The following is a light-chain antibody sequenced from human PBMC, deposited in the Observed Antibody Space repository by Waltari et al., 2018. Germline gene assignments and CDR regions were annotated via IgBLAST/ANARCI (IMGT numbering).Light chain of an antibody. CDR1: QSVINY. J-gene: IGKJ5*01. Sequence: EIVLTQSPATLSLSPGERATLSCRASQSVINYLAWYQQKPGQAPRLLIYDASNRATDIPARFSGSGSGTDFTLTISSLEPEDFAVYYCQQRSNWPLITFGQGTRLEIK. CDR3: QQRSNWPLIT. V-gene: IGKV3-11*01. CDR2: DAS.